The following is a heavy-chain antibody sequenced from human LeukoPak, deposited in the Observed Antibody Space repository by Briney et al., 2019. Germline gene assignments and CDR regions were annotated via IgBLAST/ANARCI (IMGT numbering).Heavy chain of an antibody. Sequence: ASVKVSCKASGYTFTSYGINWVRQAPGQGLEWMGWISAYNGDTNYAQKLQGRVTMTTDTSTSTAYMELRSLRSDDTAVYYCAREIAAAGIEAFDIWGQGTMVTVSS. J-gene: IGHJ3*02. CDR1: GYTFTSYG. CDR3: AREIAAAGIEAFDI. D-gene: IGHD6-13*01. CDR2: ISAYNGDT. V-gene: IGHV1-18*01.